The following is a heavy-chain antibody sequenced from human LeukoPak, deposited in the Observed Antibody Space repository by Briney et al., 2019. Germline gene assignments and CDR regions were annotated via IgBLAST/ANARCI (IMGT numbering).Heavy chain of an antibody. CDR3: ARDLYRIVVVPHYFDY. CDR2: IREDGTEK. V-gene: IGHV3-7*01. D-gene: IGHD3-22*01. J-gene: IGHJ4*02. CDR1: GFTFSGAW. Sequence: PGGSLRLSCTASGFTFSGAWMTWVRQAPGKGLEWVANIREDGTEKYYVDSVKGRFTISRDNAKNSLYLQMNSLRAEDTAVYYCARDLYRIVVVPHYFDYWGQGTLVTVSS.